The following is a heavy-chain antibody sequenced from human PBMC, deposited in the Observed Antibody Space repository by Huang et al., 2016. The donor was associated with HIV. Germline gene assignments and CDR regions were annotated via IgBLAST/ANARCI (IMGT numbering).Heavy chain of an antibody. CDR3: EVGGYYDENYSYYMDV. D-gene: IGHD1-26*01. V-gene: IGHV3-49*02. Sequence: EVHLVESGGGLVQPGRSMRLSCTASGFMFGYDTMSWFRQAPGKGLELVGFIRSKAYGATTEYAASLKGRFTISRDDSKTIVYLQMNSLKSEDTAVYFCEVGGYYDENYSYYMDVWGKGTAVTVSS. CDR2: IRSKAYGATT. CDR1: GFMFGYDT. J-gene: IGHJ6*03.